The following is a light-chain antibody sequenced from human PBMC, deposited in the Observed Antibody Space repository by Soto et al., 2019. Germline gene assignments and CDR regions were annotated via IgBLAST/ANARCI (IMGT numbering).Light chain of an antibody. J-gene: IGKJ1*01. CDR2: WAS. V-gene: IGKV4-1*01. CDR1: QSVLDRSKRMES. CDR3: QQYYTNSWT. Sequence: DIVLTQSPDSLVLSLGERATMNCKSIQSVLDRSKRMESLAWYQQKPGQPPRLLIHWASTRESGVPDRFSGSGSGTNFTLTISSLQAEDVAVYYCQQYYTNSWTFGQGTKVDIK.